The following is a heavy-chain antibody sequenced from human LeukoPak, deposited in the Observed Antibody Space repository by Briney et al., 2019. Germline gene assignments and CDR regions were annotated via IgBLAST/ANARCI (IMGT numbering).Heavy chain of an antibody. D-gene: IGHD6-19*01. CDR1: GGSISSSSYF. Sequence: SETLSLTCTVSGGSISSSSYFWDWIRQPPGKGLEWMGNVFYEGSTYYNPSLKSRVTISVDMSKNQFSLRLTSVTAADTAVYYCARHAGVTVAGPFDPWGQRTLVTVSS. CDR2: VFYEGST. CDR3: ARHAGVTVAGPFDP. V-gene: IGHV4-39*01. J-gene: IGHJ5*02.